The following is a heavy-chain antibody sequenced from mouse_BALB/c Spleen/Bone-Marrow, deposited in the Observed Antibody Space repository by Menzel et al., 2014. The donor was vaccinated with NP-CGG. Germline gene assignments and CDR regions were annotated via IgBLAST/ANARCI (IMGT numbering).Heavy chain of an antibody. Sequence: DVMLVESGGGLVQPGGSLILSCTPSGFTFTDYYMSWVRQPPGKALEWLAFIRNKAYGYTTEYSASVRGRFTISRDNSQSILYLQMNTLRAEDSATYYCARFPMDYWGQGTSVTVSS. CDR1: GFTFTDYY. V-gene: IGHV7-3*02. J-gene: IGHJ4*01. CDR3: ARFPMDY. CDR2: IRNKAYGYTT.